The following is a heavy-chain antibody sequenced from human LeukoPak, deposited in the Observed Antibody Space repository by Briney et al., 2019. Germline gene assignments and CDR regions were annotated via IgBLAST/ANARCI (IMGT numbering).Heavy chain of an antibody. J-gene: IGHJ4*02. Sequence: GGSLRLSCAASGFTFSSYWMSWVRQAPGKGLEWVANIKQDGSEKYYVDSVKGRFTISRDNAKNSLYLQMNSLRAEDTAVYYCARSASIRNYYGSGSSFGYWGQGTLVTVSS. CDR3: ARSASIRNYYGSGSSFGY. D-gene: IGHD3-10*01. CDR1: GFTFSSYW. CDR2: IKQDGSEK. V-gene: IGHV3-7*01.